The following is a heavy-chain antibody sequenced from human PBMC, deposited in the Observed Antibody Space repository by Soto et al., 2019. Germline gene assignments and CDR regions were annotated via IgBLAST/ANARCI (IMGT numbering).Heavy chain of an antibody. CDR2: FYYSGNT. J-gene: IGHJ4*02. D-gene: IGHD1-1*01. V-gene: IGHV4-39*01. CDR3: ASGLGAVGTTDH. CDR1: SVPITYNSYY. Sequence: QLQLQESGPGLVKPSETLSLTCTVASVPITYNSYYWGWIRQPPGKGLEWIGSFYYSGNTYYNPSLKSRVTISVDTSKNQFSLHLSSVTAADTAVYYCASGLGAVGTTDHWGQGTLVTVSS.